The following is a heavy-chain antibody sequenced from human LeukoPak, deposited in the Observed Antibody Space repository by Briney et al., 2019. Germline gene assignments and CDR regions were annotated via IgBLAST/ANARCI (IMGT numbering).Heavy chain of an antibody. CDR1: GFTFSGHY. Sequence: GGSLRLSCAASGFTFSGHYMDWVRQAPGKGLEWVGRIRNRAKSYTTEYAASVQGRFTISRDDSKNSLYLQMNSLKTEDTAVYYCAKILADGDYALGYWGQGTLVTVSS. V-gene: IGHV3-72*01. CDR2: IRNRAKSYTT. D-gene: IGHD4-17*01. CDR3: AKILADGDYALGY. J-gene: IGHJ4*02.